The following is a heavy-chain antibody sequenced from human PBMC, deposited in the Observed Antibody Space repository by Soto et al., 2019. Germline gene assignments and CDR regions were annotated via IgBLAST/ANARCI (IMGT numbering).Heavy chain of an antibody. CDR3: ARDVYCSSTSCDYYYGMDV. D-gene: IGHD2-2*01. Sequence: GGSLRLSCAASGFTFSSYAMHWVRQAPGKGLEWVAVISYDGSNKYYADSVKGRFTISRDNSKNTLYLQMNSLRAEDTAVYYCARDVYCSSTSCDYYYGMDVWGQGTTVTVSS. J-gene: IGHJ6*02. CDR1: GFTFSSYA. V-gene: IGHV3-30-3*01. CDR2: ISYDGSNK.